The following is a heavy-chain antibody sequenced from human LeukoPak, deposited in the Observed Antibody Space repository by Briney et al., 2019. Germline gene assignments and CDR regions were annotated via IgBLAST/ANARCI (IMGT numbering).Heavy chain of an antibody. J-gene: IGHJ4*02. CDR1: GSTFNDAW. CDR3: NIDIGGMVAVVVNY. CDR2: IKSKTDGGTT. Sequence: PGGSLRLSCAVSGSTFNDAWMSWVRQPPGKGLEWVGRIKSKTDGGTTDYAAPVKGRFTISRDDSKNTLYLQMNSLKTDDTAVYYCNIDIGGMVAVVVNYWGQGTLVTVSS. V-gene: IGHV3-15*01. D-gene: IGHD2-15*01.